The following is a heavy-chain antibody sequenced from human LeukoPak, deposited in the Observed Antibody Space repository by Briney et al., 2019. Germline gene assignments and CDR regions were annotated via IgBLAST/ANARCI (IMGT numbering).Heavy chain of an antibody. CDR3: AKDRAYCGGDCYSTNTDY. Sequence: GGSLRLSCAASGFTFSSYAMSWVRQAPGKVLEWVSAISGSGGSTYYADSVKGRFTISRDNSKNTLYLQMNSLRDEDTAVYYCAKDRAYCGGDCYSTNTDYWGQGTLVTVSS. CDR2: ISGSGGST. CDR1: GFTFSSYA. D-gene: IGHD2-21*02. V-gene: IGHV3-23*01. J-gene: IGHJ4*02.